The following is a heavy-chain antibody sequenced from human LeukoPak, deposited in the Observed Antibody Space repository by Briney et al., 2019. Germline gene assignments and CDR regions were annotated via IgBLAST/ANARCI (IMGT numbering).Heavy chain of an antibody. V-gene: IGHV3-66*01. CDR2: IYSGGNT. D-gene: IGHD5-12*01. CDR3: AREDSGYGLHLDY. Sequence: TGGSLRLSCAASGFAVIDNYMNWVRQAPGKGLEWVAVIYSGGNTYYADSVAGRFTISRDTATNTVYLQMNSLRADDTAVYYCAREDSGYGLHLDYWGQGTLVTASS. CDR1: GFAVIDNY. J-gene: IGHJ4*02.